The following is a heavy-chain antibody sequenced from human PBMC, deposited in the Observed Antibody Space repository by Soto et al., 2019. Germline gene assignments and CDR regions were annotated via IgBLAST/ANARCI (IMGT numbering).Heavy chain of an antibody. D-gene: IGHD6-6*01. CDR2: IYSGGST. V-gene: IGHV3-66*01. CDR3: AREIGRGAAQTNYMDV. CDR1: GFTVSSNY. J-gene: IGHJ6*03. Sequence: EVQLVESGGGLVQPGGSLRLSCAASGFTVSSNYMSWVRQAPGKGLEWVSVIYSGGSTFYADSVKGRFTISRDNSTNTVYLQMNSLRAEDAGVYYCAREIGRGAAQTNYMDVWGKGTTVTVS.